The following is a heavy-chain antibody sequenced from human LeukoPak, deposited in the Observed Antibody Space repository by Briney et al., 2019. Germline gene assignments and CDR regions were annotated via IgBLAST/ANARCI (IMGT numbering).Heavy chain of an antibody. CDR2: ISSSSSYI. D-gene: IGHD5-18*01. V-gene: IGHV3-21*01. CDR1: GFTFSSYS. CDR3: ARDLYSLYPNWFDS. J-gene: IGHJ5*01. Sequence: GGTLRLSCAASGFTFSSYSMNWVRQAPGKGLEWVSSISSSSSYIYYADSVKGRFTISRDNSKNSLYLQMNSLRAEDTAVYYCARDLYSLYPNWFDSWGQGALVTVSS.